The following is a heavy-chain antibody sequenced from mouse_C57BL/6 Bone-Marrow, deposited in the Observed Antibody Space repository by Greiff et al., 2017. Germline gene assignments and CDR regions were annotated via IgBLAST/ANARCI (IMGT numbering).Heavy chain of an antibody. J-gene: IGHJ1*03. Sequence: QQPGAELVKPGASVKLSCKASGYTFTSYWMHWVKQRPGQGLEWIGMIHPNSGSTNYNEKFKSKATLTVDTSSSTAYMQLSSLTSEDTAVYYCARERVTAVWYFDVWGTGTTVTGSS. CDR1: GYTFTSYW. D-gene: IGHD2-2*01. CDR3: ARERVTAVWYFDV. CDR2: IHPNSGST. V-gene: IGHV1-64*01.